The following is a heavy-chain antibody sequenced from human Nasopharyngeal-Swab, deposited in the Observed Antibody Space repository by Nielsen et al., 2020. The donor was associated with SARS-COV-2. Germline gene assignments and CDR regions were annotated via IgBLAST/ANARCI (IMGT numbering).Heavy chain of an antibody. CDR2: INQSGSA. CDR3: ARAKWVRSPPTSFYYAMGV. D-gene: IGHD1-26*01. V-gene: IGHV4-34*01. Sequence: SETLSLTCAVYGGSFSVYYWTWVRQAPGKGLEWIGEINQSGSADYHPSFKSRVTISLDTSKNQFSLRLTSLTAADTAIYYCARAKWVRSPPTSFYYAMGVWGQGTTVTVSS. CDR1: GGSFSVYY. J-gene: IGHJ6*02.